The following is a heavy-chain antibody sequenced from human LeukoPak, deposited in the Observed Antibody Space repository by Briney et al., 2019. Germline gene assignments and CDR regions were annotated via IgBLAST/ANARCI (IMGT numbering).Heavy chain of an antibody. CDR3: AREDYDYVCGSRWFDY. CDR2: IWYDGSNK. CDR1: GFTFSSYG. Sequence: PGGSLRLSCAASGFTFSSYGMHWVRQAPGKGLEWVAVIWYDGSNKYYADSVKGRFTISRDNSKNTLYLQMNSLRAEDTAVYYCAREDYDYVCGSRWFDYWGQGTLVTVSS. D-gene: IGHD3-16*01. J-gene: IGHJ4*02. V-gene: IGHV3-33*01.